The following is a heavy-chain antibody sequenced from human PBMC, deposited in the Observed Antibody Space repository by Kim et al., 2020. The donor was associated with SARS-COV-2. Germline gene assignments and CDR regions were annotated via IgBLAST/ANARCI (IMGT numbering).Heavy chain of an antibody. V-gene: IGHV4-34*01. Sequence: SETLSLTCAVYGGSFSGYYWSWIRQPPGKGLEWIGEINHSGSTNYNPSLKSRVTISVDTSKNQFSLKLSSVTAADTAVYYCARKRWELLRRHNWFDPWGQGTLVTVSS. D-gene: IGHD1-26*01. CDR3: ARKRWELLRRHNWFDP. J-gene: IGHJ5*02. CDR1: GGSFSGYY. CDR2: INHSGST.